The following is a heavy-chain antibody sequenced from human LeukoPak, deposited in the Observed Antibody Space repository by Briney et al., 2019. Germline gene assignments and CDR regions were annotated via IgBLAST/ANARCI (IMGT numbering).Heavy chain of an antibody. CDR3: AKGRQLAAFDY. CDR1: GFTFDDYA. CDR2: ISWNSGSI. V-gene: IGHV3-9*01. Sequence: GGSLRLSCAASGFTFDDYAMHWVWQAPGKGLEWVSGISWNSGSIGYADSVKGRFTISRDNAKNSLYLQMNSLRAEDTALYYCAKGRQLAAFDYWGQGTLVTVSS. D-gene: IGHD6-13*01. J-gene: IGHJ4*02.